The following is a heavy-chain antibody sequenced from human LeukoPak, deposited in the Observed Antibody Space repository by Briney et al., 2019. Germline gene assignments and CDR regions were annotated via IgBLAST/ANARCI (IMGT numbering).Heavy chain of an antibody. Sequence: GGSLRLSCAASGFTFSSYAMHWVRQAPGKGLECVAVISYDGSNKYYADSVKGRFTISRDNSKNTLYLQMNSLRAEDTAVYYCARDSPTIRSWFDPWGQGTLVTVSS. CDR3: ARDSPTIRSWFDP. CDR2: ISYDGSNK. CDR1: GFTFSSYA. J-gene: IGHJ5*02. V-gene: IGHV3-30-3*01. D-gene: IGHD1-14*01.